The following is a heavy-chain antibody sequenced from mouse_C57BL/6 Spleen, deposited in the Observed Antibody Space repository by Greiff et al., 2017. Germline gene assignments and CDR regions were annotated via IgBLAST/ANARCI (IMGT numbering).Heavy chain of an antibody. J-gene: IGHJ2*01. CDR1: GYTFTGYW. Sequence: VQLQQSGAELMKPGASVKLSCKATGYTFTGYWIGWVKQRPGHGLEWIGEILPGSGSTNYNEKFKGKATVTADKSSITAYMQLSSLATEAAAISYCATIVLVSYYWGQGTTLSVSS. V-gene: IGHV1-9*01. CDR2: ILPGSGST. CDR3: ATIVLVSYY. D-gene: IGHD2-1*01.